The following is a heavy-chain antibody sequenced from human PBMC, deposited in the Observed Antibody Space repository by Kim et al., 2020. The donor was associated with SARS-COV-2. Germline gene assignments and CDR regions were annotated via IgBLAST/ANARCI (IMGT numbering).Heavy chain of an antibody. Sequence: RSGTSTHYANSVKGRFTIARDNSRNTLYLQMNSLRAEDTAVYFCLAGFRGYWGQGTLVTVSS. CDR3: LAGFRGY. V-gene: IGHV3-23*05. D-gene: IGHD3-10*01. J-gene: IGHJ4*02. CDR2: RSGTST.